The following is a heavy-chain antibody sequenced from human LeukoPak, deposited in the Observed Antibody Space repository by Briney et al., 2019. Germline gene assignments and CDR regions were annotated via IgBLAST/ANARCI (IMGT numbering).Heavy chain of an antibody. Sequence: GGSLRLSCAASGFTVSSNYMSWVRQAPGKGLEWVSGINWNSDSTGYADSVKGRFTTSRDNAKNSLYLQMNSLRADDTAVYYCAMKAVPRPRLYDAFDFWGQGTVVTVSS. D-gene: IGHD2-2*02. V-gene: IGHV3-20*04. CDR1: GFTVSSNY. J-gene: IGHJ3*01. CDR2: INWNSDST. CDR3: AMKAVPRPRLYDAFDF.